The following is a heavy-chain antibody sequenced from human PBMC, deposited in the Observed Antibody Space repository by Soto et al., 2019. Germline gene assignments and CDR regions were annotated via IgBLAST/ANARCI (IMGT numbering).Heavy chain of an antibody. D-gene: IGHD3-22*01. Sequence: GGSLRLSCEASGFMFGVYWMSWVRQAPGKGLEWVANINDDGSERNYVDSVKGRFTISRDTPNNLLFLQMNSLRDEDTAVYYCAREFYGYYSYGPWDYSGQGILVTV. V-gene: IGHV3-7*01. CDR2: INDDGSER. CDR1: GFMFGVYW. CDR3: AREFYGYYSYGPWDY. J-gene: IGHJ4*02.